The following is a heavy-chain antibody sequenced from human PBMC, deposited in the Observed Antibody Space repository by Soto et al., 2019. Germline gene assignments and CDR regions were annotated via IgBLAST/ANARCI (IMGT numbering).Heavy chain of an antibody. J-gene: IGHJ5*02. Sequence: SVKGSCKASGGTFSSHAISWVRQAPGQGLEWIGGIIPIFGTANYAQKFQGRVTITADESTSTAYMELSSLRSEDTAVYYCARVASTAAAETDPWGQATLVTVSS. V-gene: IGHV1-69*13. CDR1: GGTFSSHA. CDR2: IIPIFGTA. CDR3: ARVASTAAAETDP.